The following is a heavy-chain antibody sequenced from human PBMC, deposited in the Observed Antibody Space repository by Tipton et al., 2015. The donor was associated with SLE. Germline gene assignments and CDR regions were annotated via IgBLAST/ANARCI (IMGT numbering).Heavy chain of an antibody. Sequence: LRLSCTVSGDSFSSGSSSWNWVRQPAGKGLEWIGLIYNSGITNYNPSLQSRVTLSVDTSKNQFSLKLSSVTAADTAVYYCAQAHLWGSYRYASDIWGQGTMVTVSS. D-gene: IGHD3-16*02. CDR2: IYNSGIT. CDR3: AQAHLWGSYRYASDI. CDR1: GDSFSSGSSS. J-gene: IGHJ3*02. V-gene: IGHV4-61*02.